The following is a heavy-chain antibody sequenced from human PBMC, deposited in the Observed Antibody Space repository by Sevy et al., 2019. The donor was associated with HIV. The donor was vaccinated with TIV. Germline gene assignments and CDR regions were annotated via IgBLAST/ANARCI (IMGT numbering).Heavy chain of an antibody. CDR1: GYRFADYW. J-gene: IGHJ6*02. Sequence: GESLKISCKASGYRFADYWIGWVRQIPGKGLEYMGIIYPGDSDTRYSPPFQGQVTISVDKSISTAYLQWSSLKASDSAIYYCARGARGTLPAYYYYTLNVWGQGTTVTVSS. CDR2: IYPGDSDT. V-gene: IGHV5-51*01. D-gene: IGHD1-1*01. CDR3: ARGARGTLPAYYYYTLNV.